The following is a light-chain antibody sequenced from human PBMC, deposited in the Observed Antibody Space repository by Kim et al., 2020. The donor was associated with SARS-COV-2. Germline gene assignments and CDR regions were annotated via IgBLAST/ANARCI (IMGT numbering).Light chain of an antibody. Sequence: EIVLTQSPGTLSLSPGERATLSCRASQSVSSSYSAWYQQKPGQAPRLLIYGASSRATGIPDRFSGSGSGTDFTLTISRLEPEDFAVYYCQQYGGTFGQGTKLEI. CDR2: GAS. J-gene: IGKJ2*01. CDR1: QSVSSSY. CDR3: QQYGGT. V-gene: IGKV3-20*01.